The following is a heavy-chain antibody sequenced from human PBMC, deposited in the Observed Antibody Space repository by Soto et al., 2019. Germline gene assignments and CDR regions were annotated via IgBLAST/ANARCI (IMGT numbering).Heavy chain of an antibody. J-gene: IGHJ6*02. V-gene: IGHV4-59*01. CDR1: GGSISTYY. CDR2: VYYSGST. D-gene: IGHD4-17*01. CDR3: ARSSPSVKYALGV. Sequence: QVQLQESGPGLVKPSETLSLTCTVSGGSISTYYWNWIRQPPGKGLEWIGYVYYSGSTSYNPSLKRRVTISVDTSKIQFSLTMSSVTAADTAVYYCARSSPSVKYALGVWGQGTTVTVSS.